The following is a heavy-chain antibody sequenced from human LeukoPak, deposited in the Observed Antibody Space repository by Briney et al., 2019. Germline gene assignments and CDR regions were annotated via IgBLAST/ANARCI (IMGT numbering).Heavy chain of an antibody. D-gene: IGHD3-10*01. CDR3: TTHITMVRGVIPFRMDV. V-gene: IGHV3-15*01. J-gene: IGHJ6*02. CDR2: IKSKTDGGTT. Sequence: PGGSLRLSCAASGFTFSNAWMSWVRQAPGKGLEWVGRIKSKTDGGTTDYAAPVKGRFTISRDDSKNTLYLQMNSLKTEDTAVYCCTTHITMVRGVIPFRMDVWGQGTTVTVSS. CDR1: GFTFSNAW.